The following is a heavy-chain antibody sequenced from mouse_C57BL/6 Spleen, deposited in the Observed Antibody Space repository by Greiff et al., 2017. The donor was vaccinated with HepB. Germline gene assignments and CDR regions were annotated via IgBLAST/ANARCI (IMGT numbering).Heavy chain of an antibody. J-gene: IGHJ3*01. V-gene: IGHV5-4*01. D-gene: IGHD2-5*01. CDR3: ARDYSNYWFAY. CDR1: GFTFSSYA. Sequence: EVQLVESGGGLVKPGGSLKLSCAASGFTFSSYAMSWVRQTPEKRLEWVATISDGGSYTYYPDNVKGRFTISRDNAKNNLYLQMSHLKSEDTAMYYFARDYSNYWFAYWGQGTLVTVSA. CDR2: ISDGGSYT.